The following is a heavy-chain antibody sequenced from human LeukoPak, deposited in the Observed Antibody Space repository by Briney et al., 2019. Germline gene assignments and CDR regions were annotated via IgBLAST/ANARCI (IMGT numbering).Heavy chain of an antibody. J-gene: IGHJ4*02. CDR2: ISYDGSNK. CDR1: GFAFSSYG. CDR3: AKGDYFDY. Sequence: GGSLRLSCAASGFAFSSYGMHWVRQAPGKGLEWVAVISYDGSNKYYADSVKGRFTISRDNSKNTLYLQMNSLRAEDTAVYYCAKGDYFDYWGQGTLVTVSS. V-gene: IGHV3-30*18.